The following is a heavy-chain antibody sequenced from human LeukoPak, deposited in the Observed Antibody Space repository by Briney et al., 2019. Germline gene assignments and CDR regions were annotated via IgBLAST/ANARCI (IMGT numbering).Heavy chain of an antibody. CDR3: AAGRCSGGSCFRDYYYYMDV. Sequence: SVKVSCKASGGTFSSYAISWVRQAPGQGLEWMGGIIPIFGTANYAQKFQGRVTITTDESTSTAYMELSSLRSEDTAVYYCAAGRCSGGSCFRDYYYYMDVWGKGTTVTVSS. V-gene: IGHV1-69*05. CDR2: IIPIFGTA. D-gene: IGHD2-15*01. J-gene: IGHJ6*03. CDR1: GGTFSSYA.